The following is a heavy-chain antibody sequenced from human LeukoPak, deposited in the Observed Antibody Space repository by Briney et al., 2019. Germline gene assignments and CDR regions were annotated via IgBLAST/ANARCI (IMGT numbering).Heavy chain of an antibody. V-gene: IGHV4-39*01. CDR2: IYYSGST. CDR1: GGSISSSSYY. J-gene: IGHJ4*02. CDR3: ALAEQVDY. Sequence: SETLSLTCTVSGGSISSSSYYWGWIRQPPGKGLEWIGSIYYSGSTYYNPSLKSRVTISVDTSKNQFSLKLSSVTAADTAVYYCALAEQVDYWGQGTLVTVSS.